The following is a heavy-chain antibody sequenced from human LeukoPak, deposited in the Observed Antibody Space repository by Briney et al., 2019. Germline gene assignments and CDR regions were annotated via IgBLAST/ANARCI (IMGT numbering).Heavy chain of an antibody. CDR2: INHSGST. CDR1: GGSFSGYH. Sequence: SETLSLTCAVYGGSFSGYHWSWIRQPPGKGLEWIGEINHSGSTNYNPSLKSRVTISVDTSKNQFSLKLSSVTAADTAVYYCVFGRGYSYGYGNYWGQGTLVIVSS. D-gene: IGHD5-18*01. V-gene: IGHV4-34*01. CDR3: VFGRGYSYGYGNY. J-gene: IGHJ4*02.